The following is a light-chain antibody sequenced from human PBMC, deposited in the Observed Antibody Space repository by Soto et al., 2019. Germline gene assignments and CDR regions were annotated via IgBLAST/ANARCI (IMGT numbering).Light chain of an antibody. CDR1: QSVSTY. CDR3: QHRNNWQWT. Sequence: EVVLTQSPATLSLSPGEGATLSCRASQSVSTYLAWYQQKPGQAPRLLIYDASNRATGIPPRFSGSGSGTDFTLTISGLEPEDFAVYYCQHRNNWQWTFGQGTKVDIK. J-gene: IGKJ1*01. V-gene: IGKV3-11*01. CDR2: DAS.